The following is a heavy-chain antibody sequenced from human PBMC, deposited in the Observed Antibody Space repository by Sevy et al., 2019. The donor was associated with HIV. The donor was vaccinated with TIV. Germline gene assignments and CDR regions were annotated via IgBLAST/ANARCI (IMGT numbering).Heavy chain of an antibody. CDR3: ARGLLWFGESGSFDYMDV. D-gene: IGHD3-10*01. CDR2: INPNSGGT. Sequence: ASVKVSCKASGYTFTGYYMHRVRQAPGQGLEWMGWINPNSGGTNYAQKFQGRVTMTRDTSISTAYMELSRLRSDDTAVYYCARGLLWFGESGSFDYMDVWGKGTTVTVSS. J-gene: IGHJ6*03. CDR1: GYTFTGYY. V-gene: IGHV1-2*02.